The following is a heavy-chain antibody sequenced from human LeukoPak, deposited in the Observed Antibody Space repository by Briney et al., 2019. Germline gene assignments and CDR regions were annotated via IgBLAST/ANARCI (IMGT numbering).Heavy chain of an antibody. V-gene: IGHV4-34*01. J-gene: IGHJ4*02. CDR1: GGSLSGYY. D-gene: IGHD1-26*01. CDR3: AAHHGELGYFDY. CDR2: INHSGST. Sequence: SETLSLTCAVYGGSLSGYYWSWIRQPPGKGLEWIGEINHSGSTNYNPSLKSRLTISVDTSKNQFSLKLSSVTAADTAVYYCAAHHGELGYFDYWGQGTLVTVSS.